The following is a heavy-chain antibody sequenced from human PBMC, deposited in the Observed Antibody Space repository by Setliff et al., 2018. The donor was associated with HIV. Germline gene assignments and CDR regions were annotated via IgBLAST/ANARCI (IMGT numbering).Heavy chain of an antibody. Sequence: GGSLRLSCATSGFNVSTNYMSWVRQAPGRGLEWVSVIYGGGSTFYADSVKGRFIISRDNSRNTPFLEMNSLRPEDTAMYYCAKDPATYFFQYWGQGTQVTVSS. CDR3: AKDPATYFFQY. CDR1: GFNVSTNY. CDR2: IYGGGST. V-gene: IGHV3-66*02. J-gene: IGHJ4*02.